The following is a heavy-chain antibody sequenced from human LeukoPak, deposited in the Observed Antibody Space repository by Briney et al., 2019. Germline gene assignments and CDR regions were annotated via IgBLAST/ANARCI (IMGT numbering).Heavy chain of an antibody. Sequence: GGSLRLSCAASGFTFRIYGMHWVRQAPGKGLEWVAVIWYDGSNKYYADSVKGRFTISRDNSKNTLYLQMNSLRAEDTAVYYCAKDGGYDFWSGQQYYYYYMHAWGKGTTVTVSS. J-gene: IGHJ6*03. V-gene: IGHV3-33*06. CDR3: AKDGGYDFWSGQQYYYYYMHA. CDR2: IWYDGSNK. CDR1: GFTFRIYG. D-gene: IGHD3-3*01.